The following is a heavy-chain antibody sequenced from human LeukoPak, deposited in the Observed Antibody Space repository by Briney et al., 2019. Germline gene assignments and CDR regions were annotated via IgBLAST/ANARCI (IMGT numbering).Heavy chain of an antibody. CDR2: IIPIFGTA. CDR1: GGTFSSYA. J-gene: IGHJ5*02. Sequence: VASVKVSCKASGGTFSSYAISWVRQAPGQGLEWMGGIIPIFGTANYAQKFQGRVTITADESTSTAYMELSSLRSEDTAVYYCARESPYDSSGQNWFDPWGQGTLVTVSS. D-gene: IGHD3-22*01. CDR3: ARESPYDSSGQNWFDP. V-gene: IGHV1-69*01.